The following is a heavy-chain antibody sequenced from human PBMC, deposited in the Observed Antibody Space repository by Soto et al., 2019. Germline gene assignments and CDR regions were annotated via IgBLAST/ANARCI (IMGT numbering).Heavy chain of an antibody. V-gene: IGHV1-2*02. J-gene: IGHJ5*02. D-gene: IGHD6-13*01. CDR3: ARGIAAAATGWFDP. CDR1: GYTFTCYY. CDR2: INPNSGGT. Sequence: XSVKVSCKASGYTFTCYYMHWVRQAPGQGLEWMGWINPNSGGTNYAQKFQGRVTMTRDTSISTAYMELSRLRSDDTAVYYCARGIAAAATGWFDPWGQGTLVTVSS.